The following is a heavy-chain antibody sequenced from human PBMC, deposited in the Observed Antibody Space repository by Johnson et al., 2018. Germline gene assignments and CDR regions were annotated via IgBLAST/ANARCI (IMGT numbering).Heavy chain of an antibody. J-gene: IGHJ3*02. CDR2: ISHDDSLN. CDR1: GFTFSNYV. D-gene: IGHD6-19*01. V-gene: IGHV3-30*03. CDR3: AREGFSSGRAGVFDI. Sequence: VQLVESGGGAVQPGRSLRLSCAASGFTFSNYVMHWVRQAPGKGLEWVALISHDDSLNGSADSEKGRFPISRDISKNTLYLQMNSRRPEDTAVYYCAREGFSSGRAGVFDIWGQGTLVTVSS.